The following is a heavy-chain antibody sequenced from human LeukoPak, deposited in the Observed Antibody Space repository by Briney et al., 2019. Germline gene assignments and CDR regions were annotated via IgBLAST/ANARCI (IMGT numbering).Heavy chain of an antibody. Sequence: SGTLSLTCAVYGVSISSDNWWTWVRLPPGKGLEWIGETHRSGDTKYYPSLNGRVTISMDNSKNQLSLNLISVTAADTAIYFCATRHHSRTYMVPLDSWGQGTLVTVSS. CDR3: ATRHHSRTYMVPLDS. CDR2: THRSGDT. V-gene: IGHV4-4*02. J-gene: IGHJ4*02. D-gene: IGHD3-10*01. CDR1: GVSISSDNW.